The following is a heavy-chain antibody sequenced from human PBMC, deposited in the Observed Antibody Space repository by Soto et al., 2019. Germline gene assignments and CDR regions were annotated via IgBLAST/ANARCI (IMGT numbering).Heavy chain of an antibody. CDR1: GYTFTSYD. D-gene: IGHD3-10*01. V-gene: IGHV1-8*01. CDR3: ARNLRIRYQLLKERMVRGAHRWNYYYYMDV. J-gene: IGHJ6*03. CDR2: MNPNSGNT. Sequence: ASVKVSCKASGYTFTSYDINWVRQATGQGLEWMGWMNPNSGNTGYAQKFQGRVTMTRNTSISTAYMELSSLRSEDTAVYYCARNLRIRYQLLKERMVRGAHRWNYYYYMDVWGKGTTVTVSS.